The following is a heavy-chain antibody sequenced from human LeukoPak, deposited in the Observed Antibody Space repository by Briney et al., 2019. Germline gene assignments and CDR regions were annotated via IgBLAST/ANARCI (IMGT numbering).Heavy chain of an antibody. CDR1: GFTFDDYA. D-gene: IGHD6-13*01. J-gene: IGHJ5*02. CDR2: ISWNSGSI. V-gene: IGHV3-9*01. CDR3: AKSKYSSSWYDSWFDP. Sequence: GGSLRLSCAASGFTFDDYAMHWVRQAPGKGLEGVSGISWNSGSIGYADSVKGRFTISRDNAKNSLYLQMNSLRAEDTALYYCAKSKYSSSWYDSWFDPWGQGTLVTVSS.